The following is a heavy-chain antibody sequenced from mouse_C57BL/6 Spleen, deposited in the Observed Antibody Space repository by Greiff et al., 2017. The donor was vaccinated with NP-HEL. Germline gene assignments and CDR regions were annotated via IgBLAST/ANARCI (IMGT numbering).Heavy chain of an antibody. V-gene: IGHV1-69*01. Sequence: QVQLQQPGAELVMPGASVKLSCMASGYTFTSYWMHWVKQRPGQGLEWIGEIDPSDSYTNYNQKFKGKSTLTVDKSSSTAYMQLSSLTSEDSAVYYCARKMGNWDRAMDYWGQGTSVTVSS. D-gene: IGHD4-1*01. CDR1: GYTFTSYW. CDR2: IDPSDSYT. J-gene: IGHJ4*01. CDR3: ARKMGNWDRAMDY.